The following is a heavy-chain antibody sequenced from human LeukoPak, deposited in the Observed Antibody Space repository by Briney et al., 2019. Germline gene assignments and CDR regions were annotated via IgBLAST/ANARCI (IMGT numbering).Heavy chain of an antibody. CDR3: ARRASSSWLLDY. CDR2: IYSGGST. CDR1: GFTVSSNY. V-gene: IGHV3-53*01. Sequence: GGSLRLSCAASGFTVSSNYMNWVRQAPGKGLEWVSVIYSGGSTYYADSVKGRFTIPRDNSKNTLYLQMNSLRAEDTAVYYCARRASSSWLLDYWGQGTLVTVSS. D-gene: IGHD6-13*01. J-gene: IGHJ4*02.